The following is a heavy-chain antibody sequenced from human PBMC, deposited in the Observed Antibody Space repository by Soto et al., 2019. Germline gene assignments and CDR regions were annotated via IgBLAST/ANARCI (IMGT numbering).Heavy chain of an antibody. Sequence: GELLESGGGEVQPGGSLRLSCAASGFTFSIYGMAWVRQAPGKGLEWVASIIGSATSTYYADFVKGRFTISRDNSKKMLFLEKTNRRAEDTAVYHCANLHPGSDYWGQGTLVSVSA. CDR1: GFTFSIYG. D-gene: IGHD6-13*01. V-gene: IGHV3-23*01. CDR2: IIGSATST. CDR3: ANLHPGSDY. J-gene: IGHJ4*02.